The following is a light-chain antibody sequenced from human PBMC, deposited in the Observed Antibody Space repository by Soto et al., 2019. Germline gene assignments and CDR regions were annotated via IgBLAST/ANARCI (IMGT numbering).Light chain of an antibody. CDR3: QQYTNWPPFT. V-gene: IGKV3-15*01. CDR2: ETS. Sequence: EIVMTQSPGTLSVSPGERATLSCRASQNIRSNLAWYQQKPGQAPRLLIYETSTRAPGIPARFSGSGSGTEFTPTISSLQSEDFAVYHCQQYTNWPPFTFGPGTKVYIK. J-gene: IGKJ3*01. CDR1: QNIRSN.